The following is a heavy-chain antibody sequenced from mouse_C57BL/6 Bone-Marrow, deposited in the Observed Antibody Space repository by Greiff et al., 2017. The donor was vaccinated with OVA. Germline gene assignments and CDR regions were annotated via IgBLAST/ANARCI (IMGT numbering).Heavy chain of an antibody. CDR2: ISSGGSYT. Sequence: EVHLVESGGDLVKPGGSLKLSCAASGFTFSSYGMSWVRQTPDNRLEWVATISSGGSYTYSPDSVKGRFTISRDTAKNTLYLQMSSLKSEDTAMYYCARLKMACFSYWGQGTLVTVAA. D-gene: IGHD2-3*01. V-gene: IGHV5-6*01. J-gene: IGHJ3*01. CDR1: GFTFSSYG. CDR3: ARLKMACFSY.